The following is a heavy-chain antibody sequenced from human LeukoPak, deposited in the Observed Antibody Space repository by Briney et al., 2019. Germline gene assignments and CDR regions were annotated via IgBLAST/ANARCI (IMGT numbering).Heavy chain of an antibody. D-gene: IGHD3-3*01. J-gene: IGHJ3*01. V-gene: IGHV4-39*07. Sequence: SETLSLTCTVSGGSISSSSYYWGWIRQPPGKGLEWIGSIYYSGSTYYNPSLKSRVTISVDTSKNQFSLKLSSVTAADTAVYYCARDGGTIFGVPSGDAFDVWGQGTMVTVSS. CDR1: GGSISSSSYY. CDR2: IYYSGST. CDR3: ARDGGTIFGVPSGDAFDV.